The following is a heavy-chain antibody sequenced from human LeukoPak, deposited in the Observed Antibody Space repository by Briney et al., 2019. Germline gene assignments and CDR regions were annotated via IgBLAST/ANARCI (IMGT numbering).Heavy chain of an antibody. J-gene: IGHJ4*02. CDR1: GFTFSSNW. CDR2: IKGDGSST. V-gene: IGHV3-74*01. Sequence: GGSLRLSCAASGFTFSSNWMHWVRQAPGKGLVWVSRIKGDGSSTSYADSVKGRFTISRDNAKNTLFLQMNSLRAEDTAVYYCAKDGYGSFDYWGQGTLVTVSS. D-gene: IGHD5-24*01. CDR3: AKDGYGSFDY.